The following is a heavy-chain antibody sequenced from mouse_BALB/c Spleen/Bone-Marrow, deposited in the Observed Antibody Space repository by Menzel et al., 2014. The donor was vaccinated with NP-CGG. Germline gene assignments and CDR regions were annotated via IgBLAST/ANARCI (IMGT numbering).Heavy chain of an antibody. CDR3: ARFWYFDH. CDR2: INSNGGST. Sequence: EVHLVESGGGLVQPGGSLKLSCADSGFTFSSYGMSWVRQTPDKRLELVATINSNGGSTYYPDSVKGRFTSSRDNAKNTLYLQMSSLKSEDTAMYYCARFWYFDHWPQSTSFTFPS. J-gene: IGHJ2*03. CDR1: GFTFSSYG. V-gene: IGHV5-6-3*01.